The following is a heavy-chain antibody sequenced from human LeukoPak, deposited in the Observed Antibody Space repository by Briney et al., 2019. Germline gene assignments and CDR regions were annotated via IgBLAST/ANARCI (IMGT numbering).Heavy chain of an antibody. Sequence: SLRLSCAAPGFTFSSHSMHWVRQAPGKGLEWVALISYDISNKYHADSVKGRFTISRDNSKNSLYLQMNSLRAEDTAVYYCASGRSGSLYYMDVWGKGTTVTVSS. V-gene: IGHV3-30*04. CDR3: ASGRSGSLYYMDV. D-gene: IGHD1-26*01. CDR2: ISYDISNK. CDR1: GFTFSSHS. J-gene: IGHJ6*03.